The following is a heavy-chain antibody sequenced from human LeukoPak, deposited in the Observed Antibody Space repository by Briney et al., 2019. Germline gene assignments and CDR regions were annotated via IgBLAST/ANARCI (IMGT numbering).Heavy chain of an antibody. CDR3: ARGQYGDYYWFDP. Sequence: QTGGSLRLSCAASGFTFSSYSMNWVRQAPGKGLEWVSYISSSSSTIYYADSVKGRFTISRDNAKNLLYLQMNSLRAEDTAVYYCARGQYGDYYWFDPWGQGTLVTVSS. V-gene: IGHV3-48*04. J-gene: IGHJ5*02. CDR1: GFTFSSYS. D-gene: IGHD4-17*01. CDR2: ISSSSSTI.